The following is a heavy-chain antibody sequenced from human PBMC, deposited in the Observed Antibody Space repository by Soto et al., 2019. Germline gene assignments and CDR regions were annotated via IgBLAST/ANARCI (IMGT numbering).Heavy chain of an antibody. CDR2: IIPIFGTA. J-gene: IGHJ4*02. Sequence: GASVKVSCKASGGTFSSYAISWVRQAPGQGLEWMGGIIPIFGTANYAQKFRGRVTITADESTSTAYMELSSLRSEDTAVYYCVNGAMVSNFDYWGQGTLVTVSS. CDR3: VNGAMVSNFDY. V-gene: IGHV1-69*13. D-gene: IGHD5-18*01. CDR1: GGTFSSYA.